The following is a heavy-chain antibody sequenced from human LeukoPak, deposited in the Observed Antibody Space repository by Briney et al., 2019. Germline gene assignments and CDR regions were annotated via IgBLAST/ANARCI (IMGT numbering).Heavy chain of an antibody. Sequence: PGRSLRLSCAASGFTFSSYGMHWVRQAPGKGLECVAVISHDGSKKYYADFVKGRFTISRDNSKNTLYLHMNSLIPEDTAVYFCAKDWKFYYVSGSFFPDNWGQGTLVTVSS. CDR2: ISHDGSKK. J-gene: IGHJ4*02. CDR1: GFTFSSYG. V-gene: IGHV3-30*18. D-gene: IGHD3-10*01. CDR3: AKDWKFYYVSGSFFPDN.